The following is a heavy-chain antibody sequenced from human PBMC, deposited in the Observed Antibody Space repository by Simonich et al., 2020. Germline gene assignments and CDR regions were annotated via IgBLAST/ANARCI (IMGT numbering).Heavy chain of an antibody. CDR2: ISAYNGNT. CDR1: GYTFTSYG. V-gene: IGHV1-18*01. D-gene: IGHD3-16*01. J-gene: IGHJ3*02. Sequence: QVQLVQSGAEVKKPGASVKVSCTASGYTFTSYGISWVRQAPGQGLEWMGCISAYNGNTNYEQTRQGRVTMTTDTSTSTAYMELRSLRSADTAVYYCARGQGLKGAFDIWGKGTMVTVSS. CDR3: ARGQGLKGAFDI.